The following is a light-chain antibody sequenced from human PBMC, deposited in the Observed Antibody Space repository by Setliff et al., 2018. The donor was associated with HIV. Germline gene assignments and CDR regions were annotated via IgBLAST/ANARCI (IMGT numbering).Light chain of an antibody. J-gene: IGLJ1*01. CDR2: EVS. CDR1: SSDVGSYNL. V-gene: IGLV2-23*02. CDR3: CSYAGTSTYV. Sequence: ALAQPASVSGSPGQSITISCTGTSSDVGSYNLVSWYQQHPGKAPKLMIYEVSKRPSGVSNRFSGSKSGTTASLTISGLQAEDEADYYCCSYAGTSTYVFGTGTKVTVL.